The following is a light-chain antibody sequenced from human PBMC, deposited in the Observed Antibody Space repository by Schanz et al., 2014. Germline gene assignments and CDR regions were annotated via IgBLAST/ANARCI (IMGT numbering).Light chain of an antibody. CDR2: GAS. CDR1: QTVTRSY. CDR3: QHYSMSPL. Sequence: EIVLTQSPGTLALSPGERATLSCRASQTVTRSYLAWYQQKPGQAPRVIINGASRRATGVPDRFSGSGSGTDFTLTISRLEPEDFAVYYCQHYSMSPLFGQGTKVEIK. J-gene: IGKJ1*01. V-gene: IGKV3-20*01.